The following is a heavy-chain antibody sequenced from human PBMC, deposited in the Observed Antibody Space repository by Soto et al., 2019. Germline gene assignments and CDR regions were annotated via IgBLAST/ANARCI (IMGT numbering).Heavy chain of an antibody. Sequence: PGGSLRLSCAASGFTFSSYGMHWVRPAPGKGLEWVAVISYDGSNKYYADSVKGRFTISRDNSKNTLYLQMNGLRAEDTAVYYCAKAKPLWIYYFDYWGQGTLVTVSS. J-gene: IGHJ4*02. CDR1: GFTFSSYG. CDR3: AKAKPLWIYYFDY. V-gene: IGHV3-30*18. D-gene: IGHD5-12*01. CDR2: ISYDGSNK.